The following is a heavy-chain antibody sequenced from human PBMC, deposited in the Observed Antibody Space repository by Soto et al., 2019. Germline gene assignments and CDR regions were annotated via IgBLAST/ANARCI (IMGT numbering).Heavy chain of an antibody. V-gene: IGHV3-23*01. CDR1: GFTFSTYA. D-gene: IGHD2-15*01. J-gene: IGHJ4*02. Sequence: EVELLESGGGLVQPEGSLRLSCAASGFTFSTYAMGWVRQAPGKGLEWVSVVSSGGGTHYADSVKGRFTVSRDNSKTTLSLQMNSLRADDTAVYYCAKRRGAGGHFDYCGQGALVTVSS. CDR2: VSSGGGT. CDR3: AKRRGAGGHFDY.